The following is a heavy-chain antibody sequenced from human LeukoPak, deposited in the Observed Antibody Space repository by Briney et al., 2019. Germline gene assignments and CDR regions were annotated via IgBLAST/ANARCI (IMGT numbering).Heavy chain of an antibody. Sequence: PGGSLRLSCAASGFTVSSNYMSWVRQAPGKGLEWVSVIYSGGSTYYADSVKGRFTISRDNPKNTLYLQMNSLRAEDTAVYYCARALARSPPRYWGQGTLVTVSS. J-gene: IGHJ4*02. CDR2: IYSGGST. V-gene: IGHV3-53*01. CDR1: GFTVSSNY. CDR3: ARALARSPPRY.